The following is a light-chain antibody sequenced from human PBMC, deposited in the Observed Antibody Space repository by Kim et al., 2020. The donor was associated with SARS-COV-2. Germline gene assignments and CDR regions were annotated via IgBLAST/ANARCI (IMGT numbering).Light chain of an antibody. CDR1: QTVTTY. J-gene: IGKJ1*01. V-gene: IGKV1-39*01. CDR2: SAS. CDR3: QQSYTIPWT. Sequence: ASVGDRVTITCRASQTVTTYLNWYQHKPGQAPRLLIYSASTLQSGVPARFRGSGSGTEFILTVSSLQPEDSATYYCQQSYTIPWTFGPGTKVDIK.